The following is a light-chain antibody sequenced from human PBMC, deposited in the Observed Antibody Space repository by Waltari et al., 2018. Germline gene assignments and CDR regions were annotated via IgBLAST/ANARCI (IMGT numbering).Light chain of an antibody. CDR1: SSNIGAGYD. CDR2: DNN. V-gene: IGLV1-40*01. Sequence: QSVLTQPPSVSGAPGQRVTISCTGSSSNIGAGYDVHWYQQLPGTAPKPLIYDNNTRPSGVPDRFSGSKSGTSASLAITGLQAEDEADYYCQSYDRSLSGSVFGGGTKLTVL. CDR3: QSYDRSLSGSV. J-gene: IGLJ2*01.